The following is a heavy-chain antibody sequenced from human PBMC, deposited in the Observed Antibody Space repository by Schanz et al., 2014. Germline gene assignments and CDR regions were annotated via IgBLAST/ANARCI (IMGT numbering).Heavy chain of an antibody. Sequence: VQLVESGGGLVQPGGSLRLSCAASGFTFSGYWMSWVRQAPGEGLVWVAFIRYDGSNNYYADSVKGRFTISRDNSKNTLYLQMNSLRAEDTAVYYCTKDMHKDYGGKPQAFDIWGQGTMVTVSS. CDR3: TKDMHKDYGGKPQAFDI. D-gene: IGHD4-17*01. CDR1: GFTFSGYW. J-gene: IGHJ3*02. CDR2: IRYDGSNN. V-gene: IGHV3-30*02.